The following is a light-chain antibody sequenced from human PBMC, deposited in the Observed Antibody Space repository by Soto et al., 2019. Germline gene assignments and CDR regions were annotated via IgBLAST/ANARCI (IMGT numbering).Light chain of an antibody. CDR3: LSYTSSTTYI. CDR2: DVA. J-gene: IGLJ1*01. CDR1: SSDVGGSNF. V-gene: IGLV2-14*03. Sequence: ALTRPASGSHSPRQGITISRTGTSSDVGGSNFVSWYQQHPGKPPKLLIYDVANRPSGVSNRFSGSKSGSTASLIISRLQTEDEADYYCLSYTSSTTYIFGTGTKVTVL.